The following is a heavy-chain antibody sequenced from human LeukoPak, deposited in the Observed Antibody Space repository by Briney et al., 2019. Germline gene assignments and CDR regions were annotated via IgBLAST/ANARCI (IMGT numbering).Heavy chain of an antibody. V-gene: IGHV4-59*08. CDR3: VHGNDAFDI. Sequence: SETLSLTCTVSGGSISSYYWSWIRQPPGKGLEWIGYIYYSGSTNYNPSLKSRVTISVDTSKNQFSLKLSSVAAADTAVYYFVHGNDAFDIWGQGTMVTVSS. CDR2: IYYSGST. J-gene: IGHJ3*02. CDR1: GGSISSYY.